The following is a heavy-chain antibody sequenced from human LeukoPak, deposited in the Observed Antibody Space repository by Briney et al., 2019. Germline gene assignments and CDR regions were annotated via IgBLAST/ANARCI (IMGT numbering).Heavy chain of an antibody. CDR1: GFTFNNYW. CDR2: INQDGSQK. J-gene: IGHJ4*02. D-gene: IGHD5-18*01. CDR3: AKDRLLGSSYGQPWAY. Sequence: PGGSLRLSCSASGFTFNNYWMSWVRQAPGKGLDWVANINQDGSQKYYVDSVKGRFTISRDNSKNTLYLQMSSLRAEDTAVYYCAKDRLLGSSYGQPWAYWGQGTLVTVSS. V-gene: IGHV3-7*05.